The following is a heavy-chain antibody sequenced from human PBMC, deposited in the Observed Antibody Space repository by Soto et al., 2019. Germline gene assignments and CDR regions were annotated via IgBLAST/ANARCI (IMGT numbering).Heavy chain of an antibody. J-gene: IGHJ4*02. V-gene: IGHV3-23*01. CDR1: GFTFSSYA. Sequence: EVQLLESGGGLVQPGGSLRLSCAASGFTFSSYAMSWVRQAPGKGLEWVSAISGSGGSTYYADSVKGRFTISRDNSNNTLYLQMNSLRAEDTAVYYCAKLHDIIVVVPAAYYFDYWGQGTLVTVSS. CDR3: AKLHDIIVVVPAAYYFDY. CDR2: ISGSGGST. D-gene: IGHD2-2*01.